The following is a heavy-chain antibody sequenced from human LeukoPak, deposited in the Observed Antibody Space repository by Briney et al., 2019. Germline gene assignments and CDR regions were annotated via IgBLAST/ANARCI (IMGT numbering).Heavy chain of an antibody. J-gene: IGHJ4*02. D-gene: IGHD3-3*01. Sequence: SQTLSLTCTVSGGTISSGDYYWSWIRQPPGKGLEWIGYIYYSGSTYYNPSLKSRVTISVDTSKNQFSLKLSSVTAADTAVYYCAREGVGDFWSGSGYYLDYWGQGTLVTVSS. CDR2: IYYSGST. CDR3: AREGVGDFWSGSGYYLDY. V-gene: IGHV4-30-4*08. CDR1: GGTISSGDYY.